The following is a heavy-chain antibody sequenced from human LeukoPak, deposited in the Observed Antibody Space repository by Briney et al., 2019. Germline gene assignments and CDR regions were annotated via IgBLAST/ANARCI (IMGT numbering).Heavy chain of an antibody. CDR3: ARGGGLCSGGSCLYFDY. Sequence: PGGSLRLSCAASGFTFSSYEMNWVRQAPGKGLEWVSYISSSGSTIYYADSVKGRSTISRDNAKNSLYLQMNSLRAEDTAVYYCARGGGLCSGGSCLYFDYWGQGTLVTVSS. V-gene: IGHV3-48*03. J-gene: IGHJ4*02. CDR2: ISSSGSTI. D-gene: IGHD2-15*01. CDR1: GFTFSSYE.